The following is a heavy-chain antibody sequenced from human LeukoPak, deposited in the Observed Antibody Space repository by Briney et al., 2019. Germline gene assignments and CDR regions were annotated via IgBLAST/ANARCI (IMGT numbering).Heavy chain of an antibody. CDR2: INHSGST. D-gene: IGHD2-15*01. V-gene: IGHV4-34*01. CDR3: ASHRVGGSNAFDP. CDR1: GGSFSGYY. J-gene: IGHJ5*02. Sequence: PSETLSLTCAVYGGSFSGYYWSWIRQPPGKGLEWIGEINHSGSTNYNPSLKSRVTISVDTSKNQFSLKLSSVTAADTAVYYCASHRVGGSNAFDPWGQGTLVTVSS.